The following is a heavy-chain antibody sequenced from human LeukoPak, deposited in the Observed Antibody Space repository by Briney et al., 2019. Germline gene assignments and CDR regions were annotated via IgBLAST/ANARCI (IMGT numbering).Heavy chain of an antibody. CDR3: AKDRHYYDSSGSIGD. Sequence: GRSLRLSCAASGFTFSSYGMHWVRQAPGKGLEWVAVISYDGSNKYYADSVKGRFTISRDNSKNTLYLQMNSLRAEDTAVYYCAKDRHYYDSSGSIGDWGQGTLVTVSS. CDR1: GFTFSSYG. V-gene: IGHV3-30*18. D-gene: IGHD3-22*01. J-gene: IGHJ4*02. CDR2: ISYDGSNK.